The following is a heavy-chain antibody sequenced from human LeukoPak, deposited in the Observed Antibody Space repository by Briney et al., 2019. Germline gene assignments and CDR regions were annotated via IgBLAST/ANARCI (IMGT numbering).Heavy chain of an antibody. CDR3: VKGFHFDW. V-gene: IGHV3-30*18. CDR1: GFTFSSYG. Sequence: GRSLRLSCAASGFTFSSYGMHWVRQAPGKGLEWVAVISYDGSNKYYADSVKGRFTISRDNSKNTLYMQMNNLRAEDTAVYYCVKGFHFDWWGQGTLVTVSS. CDR2: ISYDGSNK. J-gene: IGHJ4*02.